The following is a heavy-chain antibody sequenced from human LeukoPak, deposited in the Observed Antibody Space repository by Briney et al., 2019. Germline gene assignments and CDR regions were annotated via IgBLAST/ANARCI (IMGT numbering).Heavy chain of an antibody. J-gene: IGHJ5*02. Sequence: GGSLRLSCAASGFTFSDYYMSWIRQAPGKGLEWVSYISSSGSTIYYADSVKGRFTISRDNAKNSLYLQMNSLRAEDTAVYYCARDSSNRWLLLAHNWFDPWDQGTLVTVSS. CDR2: ISSSGSTI. CDR1: GFTFSDYY. V-gene: IGHV3-11*01. CDR3: ARDSSNRWLLLAHNWFDP. D-gene: IGHD3-22*01.